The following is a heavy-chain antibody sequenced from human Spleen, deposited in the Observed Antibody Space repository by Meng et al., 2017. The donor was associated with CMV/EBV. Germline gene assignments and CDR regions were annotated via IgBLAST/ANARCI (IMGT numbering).Heavy chain of an antibody. CDR2: IFPGDSDT. V-gene: IGHV5-51*01. Sequence: KVSCKDSGYSFTRHWIAWVRQMPGKGLEWMGSIFPGDSDTKYSPSFQGQVTISADKAITTAYLEWRSLKASDTALYYCATCTAGAFNIWGQGTVVTVSS. CDR1: GYSFTRHW. J-gene: IGHJ3*02. CDR3: ATCTAGAFNI. D-gene: IGHD1-1*01.